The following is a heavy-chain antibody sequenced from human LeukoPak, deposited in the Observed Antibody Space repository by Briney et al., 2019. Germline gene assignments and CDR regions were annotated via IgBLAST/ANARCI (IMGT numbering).Heavy chain of an antibody. D-gene: IGHD6-13*01. Sequence: VASVKVSCKASGYTFTSYGISWVRQAPGQGLEWMGWISAYNGNTNYAQKLQGRVTMTTDTPTSTAYMELRSLRSDDTAVYYCAREVGVSSSWTYYYYYYMDVWGKGTTVTVSS. CDR1: GYTFTSYG. CDR2: ISAYNGNT. CDR3: AREVGVSSSWTYYYYYYMDV. J-gene: IGHJ6*03. V-gene: IGHV1-18*01.